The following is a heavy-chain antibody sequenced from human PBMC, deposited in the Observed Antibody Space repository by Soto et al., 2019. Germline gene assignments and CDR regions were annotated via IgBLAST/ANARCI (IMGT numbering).Heavy chain of an antibody. Sequence: PGGSMRLSCAASGFTFSTYAMSWVRQAPGKGLEWVSAISGSGDTTYYADSVRGRFTISRDNSKNTLYLQMNSLRAEDTAVYYCAGGVYGSYYYYYGMDVWGQGTTVTVSS. V-gene: IGHV3-23*01. J-gene: IGHJ6*02. D-gene: IGHD2-8*01. CDR3: AGGVYGSYYYYYGMDV. CDR1: GFTFSTYA. CDR2: ISGSGDTT.